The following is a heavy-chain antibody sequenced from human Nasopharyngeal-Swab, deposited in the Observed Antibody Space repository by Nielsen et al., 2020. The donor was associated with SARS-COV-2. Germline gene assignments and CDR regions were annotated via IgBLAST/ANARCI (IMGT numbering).Heavy chain of an antibody. CDR1: GFTLSSYE. CDR3: ARERWRDHDFDA. V-gene: IGHV3-48*03. Sequence: GESLKISCAASGFTLSSYEMNWVRQAPGKGLEWISYISSTGSTIYNADSVKGRFTVSRANAKNSMFLQMISLRAEDTAVYYCARERWRDHDFDAWGQGTLVIVSS. CDR2: ISSTGSTI. J-gene: IGHJ4*02. D-gene: IGHD1-14*01.